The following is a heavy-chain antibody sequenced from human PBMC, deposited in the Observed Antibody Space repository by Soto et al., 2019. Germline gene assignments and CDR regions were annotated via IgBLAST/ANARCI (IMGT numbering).Heavy chain of an antibody. Sequence: QMHLEQSGAAVKKPGASVKISCKSSGYVFTWYHMHCVRQAPGQGLEWMGIIDPSGGNTTLAQRFQGRVAMIGDTSTSTVYMELKNLTFEDSAVYYWARAGCEPVAVNPWGQGTRVIVSS. V-gene: IGHV1-46*01. CDR1: GYVFTWYH. CDR3: ARAGCEPVAVNP. J-gene: IGHJ5*02. D-gene: IGHD2-8*01. CDR2: IDPSGGNT.